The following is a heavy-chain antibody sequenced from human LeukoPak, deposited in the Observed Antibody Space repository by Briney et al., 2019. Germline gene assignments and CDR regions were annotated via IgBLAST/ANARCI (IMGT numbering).Heavy chain of an antibody. V-gene: IGHV3-23*01. CDR3: AKSTGSSSFGAFDI. D-gene: IGHD6-6*01. J-gene: IGHJ3*02. CDR2: ISGGGDNT. Sequence: GGSLRLSCAASGFTLRSYSMGWVRQAPGKGLEWVSAISGGGDNTYYADSVKGRFTISSDNSRNTLYLQMNSLRVDDTAIYYCAKSTGSSSFGAFDIWGQGTMVTVSS. CDR1: GFTLRSYS.